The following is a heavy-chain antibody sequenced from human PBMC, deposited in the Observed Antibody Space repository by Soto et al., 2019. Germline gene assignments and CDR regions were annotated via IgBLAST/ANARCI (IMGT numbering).Heavy chain of an antibody. V-gene: IGHV5-51*01. Sequence: GESLKISCKGSGYSFTSYWIGWVRQMPGKGLEWVGIIYPGDSDTRYSPSFQGQVTISADKSISTAYLQWNSLKASDTAMYYCARPQYDILTGYPYCFDYWGQGTTVTVSS. CDR2: IYPGDSDT. D-gene: IGHD3-9*01. CDR1: GYSFTSYW. CDR3: ARPQYDILTGYPYCFDY. J-gene: IGHJ4*03.